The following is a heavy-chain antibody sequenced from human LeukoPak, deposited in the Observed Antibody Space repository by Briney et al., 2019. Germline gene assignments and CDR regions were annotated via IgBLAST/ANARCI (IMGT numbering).Heavy chain of an antibody. CDR2: IYYSGST. CDR1: GGSISSYY. CDR3: AREVGGYSGYDPLLFD. J-gene: IGHJ4*02. D-gene: IGHD5-12*01. Sequence: PSETLSLTCTVSGGSISSYYWSWIRQPPGKGLEWIGYIYYSGSTNYNPSLKSRVTISVDASKNQFSLKLSSVTAADTAVYYCAREVGGYSGYDPLLFDWGQGTLVTVSS. V-gene: IGHV4-59*12.